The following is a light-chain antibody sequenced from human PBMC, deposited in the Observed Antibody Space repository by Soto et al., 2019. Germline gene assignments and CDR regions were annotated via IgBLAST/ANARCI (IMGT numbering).Light chain of an antibody. J-gene: IGLJ1*01. CDR2: EVH. CDR1: SSDVGSHNY. V-gene: IGLV2-14*01. CDR3: ASYLTTSPLEV. Sequence: QSVLTQPPSASGSPGQSLTISCTGTSSDVGSHNYVSWYRQYPGEAPKLLIYEVHYRPSGVSSRFSGSKSGNTASLTISGLQAADEADYYCASYLTTSPLEVFGTGTKVTVL.